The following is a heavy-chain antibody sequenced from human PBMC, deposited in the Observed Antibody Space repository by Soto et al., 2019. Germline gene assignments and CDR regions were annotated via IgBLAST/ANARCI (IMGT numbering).Heavy chain of an antibody. CDR3: ARFPLDFGDRYWYFDL. CDR2: VIPIFATP. J-gene: IGHJ2*01. D-gene: IGHD4-17*01. Sequence: QVQLVQSGAEVKKPGSSVKVSCKASGDTLIRYAISWVRQAPGQGLEWMGGVIPIFATPQYAQKFQGRVTITADESTTTACMELSSLRSEDTAVYYCARFPLDFGDRYWYFDLWGRGTLVTVSS. CDR1: GDTLIRYA. V-gene: IGHV1-69*01.